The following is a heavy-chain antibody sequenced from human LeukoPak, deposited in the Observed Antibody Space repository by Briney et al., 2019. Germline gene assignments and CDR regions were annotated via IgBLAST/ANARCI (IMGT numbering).Heavy chain of an antibody. CDR3: SRGGGRMRIYGKKWFDP. J-gene: IGHJ5*02. V-gene: IGHV4-39*07. D-gene: IGHD3-16*01. CDR1: GLTVSNNY. Sequence: GSLRLSCTAFGLTVSNNYMYWVRQAPGKGLEWIGSIYYSGSTYYNPSLKSRVTISVDTSKNQFSLKLASVTAADTAVYYCSRGGGRMRIYGKKWFDPWGQGTLVTVSS. CDR2: IYYSGST.